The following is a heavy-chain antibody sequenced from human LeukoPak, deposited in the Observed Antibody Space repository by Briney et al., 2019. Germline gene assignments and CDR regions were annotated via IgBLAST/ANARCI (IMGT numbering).Heavy chain of an antibody. Sequence: GGSLRLSCAASGFTFSSYSMNWVRQAPRKGLEWVSSISSSSSYMYYADSVKGRFTISRDNAKNSLYLQMNSLRAEDTAVYYCARALLWFGESNYFDYWGQGTLVTVSS. CDR2: ISSSSSYM. D-gene: IGHD3-10*01. CDR1: GFTFSSYS. CDR3: ARALLWFGESNYFDY. J-gene: IGHJ4*02. V-gene: IGHV3-21*01.